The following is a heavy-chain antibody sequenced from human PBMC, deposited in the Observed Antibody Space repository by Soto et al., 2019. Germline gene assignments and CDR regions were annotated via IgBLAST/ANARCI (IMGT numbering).Heavy chain of an antibody. D-gene: IGHD5-12*01. J-gene: IGHJ6*02. CDR3: ARDLRWVRDYYYYYGMDV. Sequence: QVQLVQSGAEVKKPGSSVKVSCKASGGTFSSYAISWVRQAPGQGLEWMGGIIPIFGTANYAQKFQGRVTIAADESTSTAYMELSSLRSEDTAVYYCARDLRWVRDYYYYYGMDVWGQGTTVTVSS. CDR1: GGTFSSYA. V-gene: IGHV1-69*01. CDR2: IIPIFGTA.